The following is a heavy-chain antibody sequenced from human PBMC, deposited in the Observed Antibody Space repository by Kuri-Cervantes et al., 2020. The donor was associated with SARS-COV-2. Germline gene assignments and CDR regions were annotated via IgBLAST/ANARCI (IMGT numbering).Heavy chain of an antibody. CDR1: GGSFSGYY. D-gene: IGHD2/OR15-2a*01. J-gene: IGHJ3*02. CDR3: ARRGALSAFDI. CDR2: INHSGST. Sequence: SETLSLTCAVYGGSFSGYYWSWIRQPPGKGLEWIGEINHSGSTNYNPSLKSRVTISVDTSKNQFSLKLSSVTAADTAVYYCARRGALSAFDIWGQGTMVTVSS. V-gene: IGHV4-34*01.